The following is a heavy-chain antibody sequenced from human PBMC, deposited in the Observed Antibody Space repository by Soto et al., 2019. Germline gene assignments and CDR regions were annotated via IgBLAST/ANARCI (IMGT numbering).Heavy chain of an antibody. CDR3: AREVRGDYLY. J-gene: IGHJ4*02. D-gene: IGHD4-17*01. CDR1: GYTVSSNY. V-gene: IGHV3-53*01. Sequence: PGGSLRLSCAASGYTVSSNYMSWVRQAPGKGLEWVSVIYSGGSTYYADSVKGRFTISRDNSKNTLYLQMNSLRAEDTAVYYCAREVRGDYLYWGQGTLVTVSS. CDR2: IYSGGST.